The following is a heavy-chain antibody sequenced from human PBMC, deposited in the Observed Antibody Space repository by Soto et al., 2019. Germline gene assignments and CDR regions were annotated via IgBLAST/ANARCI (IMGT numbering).Heavy chain of an antibody. D-gene: IGHD2-8*01. Sequence: PSETLSLTCTVSGGSISSGDYYWSWIRQPPGKGLEWIGYIYYSGSTYYKPSLKSRVTISVDTSKNQFSLKLSSVTAAVTAVYYCARARGVRYFDYWGQGTLVTVSS. CDR1: GGSISSGDYY. CDR2: IYYSGST. V-gene: IGHV4-30-4*01. CDR3: ARARGVRYFDY. J-gene: IGHJ4*02.